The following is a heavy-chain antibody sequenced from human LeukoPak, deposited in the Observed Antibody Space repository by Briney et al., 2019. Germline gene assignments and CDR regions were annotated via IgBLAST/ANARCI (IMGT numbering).Heavy chain of an antibody. V-gene: IGHV3-30-3*01. CDR3: SRVGAGSSTSSYLEF. CDR1: GFTFSSYA. CDR2: ISYDGSNK. J-gene: IGHJ4*02. D-gene: IGHD3-10*01. Sequence: GRSLRLSCAASGFTFSSYAMHWVRQAPGKGLEWAAVISYDGSNKYYADSVKGRFTISRDNSKNTLYLQVNSLRAEDTAVYYCSRVGAGSSTSSYLEFWGQGTLVTVSS.